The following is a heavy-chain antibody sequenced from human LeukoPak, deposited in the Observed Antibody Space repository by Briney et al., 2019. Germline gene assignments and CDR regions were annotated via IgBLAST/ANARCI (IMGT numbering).Heavy chain of an antibody. D-gene: IGHD6-19*01. Sequence: SETLSLTCAVYGGSFSGYYWSWVRQPPGKGLEWIGEINHSGSTNYNPSLKSRVTISVDTSKNQFSLKLSSVTAADTAVYYCARGGADSSGWFYYYGMDVWGQGTTVTVSS. J-gene: IGHJ6*02. CDR3: ARGGADSSGWFYYYGMDV. V-gene: IGHV4-34*01. CDR1: GGSFSGYY. CDR2: INHSGST.